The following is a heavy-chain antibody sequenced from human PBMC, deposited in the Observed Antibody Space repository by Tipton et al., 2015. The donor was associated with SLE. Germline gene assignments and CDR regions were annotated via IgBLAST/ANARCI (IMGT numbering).Heavy chain of an antibody. Sequence: LRLSCTVSGGSISSHYWSWIRRPPGKALEWIAYINYSGSTNYNPSPKSRVTMSVDTSKNQFSLKLSSVTAADTAVYYCARRRGSSWYEDYFDYWGQGTLGTVSS. J-gene: IGHJ4*02. V-gene: IGHV4-59*11. D-gene: IGHD6-13*01. CDR3: ARRRGSSWYEDYFDY. CDR1: GGSISSHY. CDR2: INYSGST.